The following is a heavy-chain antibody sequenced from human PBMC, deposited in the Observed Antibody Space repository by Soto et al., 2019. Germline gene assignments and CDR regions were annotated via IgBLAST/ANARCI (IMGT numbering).Heavy chain of an antibody. V-gene: IGHV3-23*01. D-gene: IGHD6-13*01. CDR2: ISGSGGST. Sequence: GGSLRLSCAASGFTFSSYAMSWVRQAPGKGLEWVSAISGSGGSTYYADSVKGRFTISRDNSKNTLYLQMNSLRAEDTAVYYCAKDPAEYSSSWFNWFDPWGQGTLVTVSS. CDR1: GFTFSSYA. CDR3: AKDPAEYSSSWFNWFDP. J-gene: IGHJ5*02.